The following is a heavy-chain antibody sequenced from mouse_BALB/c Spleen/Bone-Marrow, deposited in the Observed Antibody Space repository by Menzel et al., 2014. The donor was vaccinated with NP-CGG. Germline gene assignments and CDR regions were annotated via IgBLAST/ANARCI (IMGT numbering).Heavy chain of an antibody. V-gene: IGHV3-2*02. CDR1: GYSITSDYA. Sequence: VQLQQSGPGLVKPSQSLSLTCTVTGYSITSDYAWNWIRQFPGKRLVWLGYISYSGSTNYNPSLKSRISITRDTSKNQFFLQLNSVTTEDTATYYCARDDYEGDAMDYWGQGTSVTVSS. D-gene: IGHD2-4*01. CDR2: ISYSGST. J-gene: IGHJ4*01. CDR3: ARDDYEGDAMDY.